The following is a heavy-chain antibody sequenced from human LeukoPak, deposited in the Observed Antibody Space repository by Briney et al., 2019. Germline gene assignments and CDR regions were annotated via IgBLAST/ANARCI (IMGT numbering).Heavy chain of an antibody. J-gene: IGHJ4*02. Sequence: GGSLRLSCAASGFTFSSYGMHWVRQAPGKGLEWVAFIRYDGSNQYSADSVKGRFTISRDNSKNTLYLQMNSLRAEDTAVYYCAKDHFGSSWPYYIDYWGQGTLVSVSS. CDR2: IRYDGSNQ. D-gene: IGHD6-13*01. CDR3: AKDHFGSSWPYYIDY. V-gene: IGHV3-30*02. CDR1: GFTFSSYG.